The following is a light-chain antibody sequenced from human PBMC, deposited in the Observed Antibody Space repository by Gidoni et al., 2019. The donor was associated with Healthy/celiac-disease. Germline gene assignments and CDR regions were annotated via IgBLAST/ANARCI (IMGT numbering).Light chain of an antibody. J-gene: IGKJ2*02. CDR3: QQSYSTPWST. Sequence: DIQMTQSPSSLSASVGDRVTITCRESQSISSYLNWYQQKPGKAPKLLIYAASSLQSGVPSRFSGSGSGTDFTLTISSLQPEDFATYYCQQSYSTPWSTFGQGTKLEIK. V-gene: IGKV1-39*01. CDR2: AAS. CDR1: QSISSY.